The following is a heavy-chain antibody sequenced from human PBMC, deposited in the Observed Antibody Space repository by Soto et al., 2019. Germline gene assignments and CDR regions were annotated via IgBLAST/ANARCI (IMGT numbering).Heavy chain of an antibody. J-gene: IGHJ4*02. D-gene: IGHD2-21*02. CDR2: IIPIFGTA. CDR1: GGTFSSYA. CDR3: ASPDHCGGDCYSG. V-gene: IGHV1-69*13. Sequence: SVKVSCKASGGTFSSYAISWVRQAPGQGLEWMGGIIPIFGTANYAQKFHGRVTITADGSTSTAYMELSSLRSEDTAVYYCASPDHCGGDCYSGWGQGTLVTVSS.